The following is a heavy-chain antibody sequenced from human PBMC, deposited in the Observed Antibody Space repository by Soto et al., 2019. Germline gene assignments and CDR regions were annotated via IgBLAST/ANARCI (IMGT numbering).Heavy chain of an antibody. Sequence: PSETLSLTCALSGGSISGGGFSWSWIRQPPGKGLEWIGYILHTGGTQYNPSLKSRVSMSVDKSKNQFSLHLTSVTAADTAVYYCARLQFGEGFDYWGQGALVTVSS. CDR3: ARLQFGEGFDY. J-gene: IGHJ4*02. V-gene: IGHV4-30-2*01. D-gene: IGHD3-10*01. CDR1: GGSISGGGFS. CDR2: ILHTGGT.